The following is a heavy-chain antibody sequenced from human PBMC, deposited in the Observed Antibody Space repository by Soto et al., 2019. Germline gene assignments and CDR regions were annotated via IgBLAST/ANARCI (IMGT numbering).Heavy chain of an antibody. Sequence: QVRLVQSGAEVRKTGASVKVSCKASGDSVSNDCLHWVRQAPGQGFEWLGLISPFGGATAYAQRFEGRVTVTMDKSSTTFYLELSSLRSDDTAVYYCAKGRGGKTVANFGMDVWGQGVTVTVSS. CDR1: GDSVSNDC. CDR3: AKGRGGKTVANFGMDV. D-gene: IGHD3-16*01. J-gene: IGHJ6*02. V-gene: IGHV1-46*01. CDR2: ISPFGGAT.